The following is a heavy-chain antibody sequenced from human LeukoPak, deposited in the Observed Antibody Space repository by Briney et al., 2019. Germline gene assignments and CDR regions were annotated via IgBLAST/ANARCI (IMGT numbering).Heavy chain of an antibody. CDR2: IYTSGST. D-gene: IGHD3-22*01. CDR3: ARGADYYDSSGYYRNWFDP. Sequence: SETLSLTCTVSGGSISSGSYYWSWIRQPAGKGLEWIGRIYTSGSTNYNPSHKSRVTISVDTSKNQFSLKLSSVTAADTAVYYCARGADYYDSSGYYRNWFDPWGQGTLVTVSS. V-gene: IGHV4-61*02. CDR1: GGSISSGSYY. J-gene: IGHJ5*02.